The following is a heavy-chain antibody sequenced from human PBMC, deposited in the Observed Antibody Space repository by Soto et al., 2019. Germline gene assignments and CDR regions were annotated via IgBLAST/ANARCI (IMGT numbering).Heavy chain of an antibody. D-gene: IGHD6-19*01. J-gene: IGHJ4*02. CDR3: VKSRAGDFDY. CDR2: ITVRGDGT. Sequence: EVQLLESGGDLVQPGGSLRLSCAASGFAFSSSVMGWVRQAPGKGLEWVSTITVRGDGTFYAGSVKGRFSISRDNSEDTLSLQMNSLRPGDTATYYCVKSRAGDFDYWGQGTLVTVSS. V-gene: IGHV3-23*01. CDR1: GFAFSSSV.